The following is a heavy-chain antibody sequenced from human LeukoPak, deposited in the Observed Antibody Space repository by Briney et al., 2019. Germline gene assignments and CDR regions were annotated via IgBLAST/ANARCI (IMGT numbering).Heavy chain of an antibody. J-gene: IGHJ6*03. CDR3: ARGDKLRFLEFYYYYMDV. CDR1: GYTFTSYY. V-gene: IGHV1-46*03. CDR2: INPSGGST. Sequence: ASVKVSCKASGYTFTSYYMHWVRQAPGQGLEWMGIINPSGGSTSYAQKYQGRVTMTRDTSTSTVYMELSSLRSEDTAVYYCARGDKLRFLEFYYYYMDVWGKGTTVTVSS. D-gene: IGHD3-3*01.